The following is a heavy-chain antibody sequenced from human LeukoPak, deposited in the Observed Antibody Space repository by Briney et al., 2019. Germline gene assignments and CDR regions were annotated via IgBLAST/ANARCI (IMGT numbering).Heavy chain of an antibody. V-gene: IGHV1-69*06. CDR2: IIPIFGTA. CDR3: ARFSSWYKDEYFQH. J-gene: IGHJ1*01. Sequence: SVKVSCRASGGTFSSYAICWVRQAPGQGLEWMGRIIPIFGTANYAQKFQGRVTITADKSTSTAYMELSSLRSEDTAVYYCARFSSWYKDEYFQHWGQGTLVTVSS. CDR1: GGTFSSYA. D-gene: IGHD6-13*01.